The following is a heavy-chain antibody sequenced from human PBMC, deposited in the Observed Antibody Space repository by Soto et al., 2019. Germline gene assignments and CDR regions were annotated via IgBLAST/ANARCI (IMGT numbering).Heavy chain of an antibody. V-gene: IGHV3-21*01. D-gene: IGHD5-18*01. CDR3: AGYIYGSDYYYYYGLDV. CDR2: ISSSSSYI. CDR1: GFTFSSYS. J-gene: IGHJ6*02. Sequence: EVQLVESGGGLVKPGGSLRLSCAASGFTFSSYSMNWVRQAPGKGLEWVSSISSSSSYIYYADSVKGRFTISRDNAKNSLYLQMNSLRAEDTAVYYCAGYIYGSDYYYYYGLDVWGQGTTVTVSS.